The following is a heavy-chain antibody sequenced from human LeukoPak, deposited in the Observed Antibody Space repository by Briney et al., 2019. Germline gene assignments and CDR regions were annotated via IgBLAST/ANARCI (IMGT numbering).Heavy chain of an antibody. CDR3: AKDYGSGSYYQEAYFDY. Sequence: GGSLRLSCAASGFTFSSYSMNWVRQAPGKGLEWVSSISSSSYIYYADSVKGRFTISRDNAKNSLYLQMNSLRAEDTALYYCAKDYGSGSYYQEAYFDYWDQGTLVTVSS. CDR2: ISSSSYI. CDR1: GFTFSSYS. V-gene: IGHV3-21*04. J-gene: IGHJ4*02. D-gene: IGHD3-10*01.